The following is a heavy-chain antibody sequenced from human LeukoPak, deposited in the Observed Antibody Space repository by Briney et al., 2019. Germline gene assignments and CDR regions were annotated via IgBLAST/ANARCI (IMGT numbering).Heavy chain of an antibody. CDR3: ARDRDSSSSFDY. J-gene: IGHJ4*02. CDR2: ISGSGGST. CDR1: GFTFSSYA. V-gene: IGHV3-23*01. D-gene: IGHD6-6*01. Sequence: PGGSLRLSCAASGFTFSSYAMSWVRQAPGKGLEWVSAISGSGGSTYYADSVKGRFTISRDNAKNSLYLQMNSLRAEDTAVYYCARDRDSSSSFDYWGQGTLVTVSS.